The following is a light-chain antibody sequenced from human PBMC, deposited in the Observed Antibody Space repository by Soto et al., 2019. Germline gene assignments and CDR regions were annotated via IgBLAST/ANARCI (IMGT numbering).Light chain of an antibody. Sequence: EIVLTQSPGTLSLSPGERATLSCRTSQSVRSSHLAWYRQKPGQAPRLLIYGASSRATGIPDRFSGSGSGTEFTLTISSLQSEDFAVYYCQQYNDWTFGQGTKVDIK. J-gene: IGKJ1*01. CDR1: QSVRSSH. V-gene: IGKV3-20*01. CDR2: GAS. CDR3: QQYNDWT.